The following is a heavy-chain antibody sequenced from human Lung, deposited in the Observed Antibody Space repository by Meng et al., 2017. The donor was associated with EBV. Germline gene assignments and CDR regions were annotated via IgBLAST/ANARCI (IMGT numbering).Heavy chain of an antibody. J-gene: IGHJ4*02. V-gene: IGHV7-4-1*02. D-gene: IGHD6-25*01. CDR2: INTNTGKP. CDR1: GYTFTTYG. CDR3: ARDSEAADY. Sequence: QMQLWQSGSELKKPGASVRISCKASGYTFTTYGMNWVRQAPGQGLEWMGWINTNTGKPTYAQGLTGRFVFSLDTSVSTAYLQISSLKAEDTAVYYCARDSEAADYWGQGTLVTVSS.